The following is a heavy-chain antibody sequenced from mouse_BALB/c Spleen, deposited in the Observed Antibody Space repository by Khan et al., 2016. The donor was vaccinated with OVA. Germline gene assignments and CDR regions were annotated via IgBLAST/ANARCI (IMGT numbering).Heavy chain of an antibody. CDR2: INPSNGYT. V-gene: IGHV1-4*01. Sequence: VQLQESGAELARPGASVKMSCKASGYTFTSYTIHWIKLRPGQGLEWIGYINPSNGYTNYNQKLKDKATLTADKSSTTVYMQLSSLTSVDSAVCICVRDGAYHRNDGWFAYWGQGTLVTVSA. CDR3: VRDGAYHRNDGWFAY. CDR1: GYTFTSYT. J-gene: IGHJ3*01. D-gene: IGHD2-14*01.